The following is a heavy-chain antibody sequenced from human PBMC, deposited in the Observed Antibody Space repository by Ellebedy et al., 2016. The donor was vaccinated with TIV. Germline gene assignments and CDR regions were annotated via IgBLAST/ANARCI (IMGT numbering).Heavy chain of an antibody. CDR3: ARVYYDKTVYGMDV. CDR2: INHSGST. Sequence: SETLSLXXTVSGGSISSYYWSWIRQPPGKGLEWIGEINHSGSTNYNPSLKSRVTISVDTSKNQFSLKLSSVTAADTAVYYCARVYYDKTVYGMDVWGQGTTVTVSS. D-gene: IGHD3-22*01. CDR1: GGSISSYY. V-gene: IGHV4-34*01. J-gene: IGHJ6*02.